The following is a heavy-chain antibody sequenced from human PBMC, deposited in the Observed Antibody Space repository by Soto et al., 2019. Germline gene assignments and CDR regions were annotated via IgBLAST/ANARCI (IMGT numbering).Heavy chain of an antibody. V-gene: IGHV1-3*01. Sequence: ASVKVSCKASGYTFTSYAMHWVRQAPGQRLEWMGWINAGNGNTKYSQKFQGRVTITRDTSASTAYMELSSLRSGDTAVYYCARDNLVYYYDSSGFDYWGQGTLVTVSS. CDR2: INAGNGNT. J-gene: IGHJ4*02. CDR3: ARDNLVYYYDSSGFDY. D-gene: IGHD3-22*01. CDR1: GYTFTSYA.